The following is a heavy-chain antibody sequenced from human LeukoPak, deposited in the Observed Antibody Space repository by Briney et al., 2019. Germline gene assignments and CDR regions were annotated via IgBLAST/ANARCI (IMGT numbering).Heavy chain of an antibody. J-gene: IGHJ3*02. V-gene: IGHV4-39*07. Sequence: SETLSLTCTVSGASINSVNYYWGWIRQPPGKGLEWIGSMYFSGSTYYNPSLKSRVTISVDRSKNQFSLRLSSVTAADTAVYYCARDLKASDIDEYYGAFDIWGQGTMVTVSS. CDR1: GASINSVNYY. CDR3: ARDLKASDIDEYYGAFDI. CDR2: MYFSGST. D-gene: IGHD2/OR15-2a*01.